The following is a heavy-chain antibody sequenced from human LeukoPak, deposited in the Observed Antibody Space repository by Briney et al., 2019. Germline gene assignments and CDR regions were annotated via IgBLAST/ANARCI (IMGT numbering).Heavy chain of an antibody. Sequence: PSETLSLTCTVSGGSISSYSWSWIRQPPGKGLEWIGYMYSRGSTNDNPSLKSRVTISRDTSKNQLSLRVTSVTAADTAMYYCARHYIYGGPPAFDIWGQGTMVTVSS. CDR2: MYSRGST. CDR1: GGSISSYS. CDR3: ARHYIYGGPPAFDI. V-gene: IGHV4-59*08. D-gene: IGHD4-23*01. J-gene: IGHJ3*02.